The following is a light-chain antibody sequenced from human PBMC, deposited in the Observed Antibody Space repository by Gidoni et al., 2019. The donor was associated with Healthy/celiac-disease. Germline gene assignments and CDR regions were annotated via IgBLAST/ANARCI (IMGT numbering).Light chain of an antibody. CDR1: QSISSN. Sequence: EIVITQSPATMSVSPGERATLSCRARQSISSNLAWYQQKPGQAPRPLIYAASTRATGIPARLSCSGSGTEFNLTISSLQSEDFAVYYCQQYHNWPPTWTFGQXTKVEIK. J-gene: IGKJ1*01. CDR2: AAS. CDR3: QQYHNWPPTWT. V-gene: IGKV3-15*01.